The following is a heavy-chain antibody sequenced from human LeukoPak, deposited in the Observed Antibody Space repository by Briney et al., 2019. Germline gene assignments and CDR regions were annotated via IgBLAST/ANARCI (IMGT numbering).Heavy chain of an antibody. Sequence: SGGSLRLSCTASGFTFGDYAMSWFRQAPGKGLEWVGFIRSKAYGGTTEYAASVKGRFTISRDDSKSIAYLQMNSLKTEDTAVYYCTRTAEYYDFWSGYYPYYYGMDVWGQGTTVTVSS. V-gene: IGHV3-49*03. CDR3: TRTAEYYDFWSGYYPYYYGMDV. J-gene: IGHJ6*02. CDR1: GFTFGDYA. CDR2: IRSKAYGGTT. D-gene: IGHD3-3*01.